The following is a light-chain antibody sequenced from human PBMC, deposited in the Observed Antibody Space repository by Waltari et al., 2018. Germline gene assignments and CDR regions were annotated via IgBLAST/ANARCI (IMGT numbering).Light chain of an antibody. Sequence: DIALTQSPGTLSSTLGEAAALSCRASQSVGRSLGWYQQKPDQAPRLLIYGASNRTTGIPDRFSGSGSGTDFSLTISRLEPEDCAVFYCQHYVRLPATCSQGTKVEI. V-gene: IGKV3-20*01. CDR1: QSVGRS. CDR2: GAS. J-gene: IGKJ1*01. CDR3: QHYVRLPAT.